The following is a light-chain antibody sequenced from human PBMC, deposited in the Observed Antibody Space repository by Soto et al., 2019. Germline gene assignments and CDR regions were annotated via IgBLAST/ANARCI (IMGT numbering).Light chain of an antibody. CDR3: AAWDDSLSAFYV. CDR1: TSNVGSNY. Sequence: QSVLAHPPSASSTPGPRGTMCSSSRTSNVGSNYVYWYQQLPGTAPKLLIYSNNQRPSGVPDRFSGSKSGTSASLAISGLRSEDEADYYCAAWDDSLSAFYVFGTGTKVTVL. CDR2: SNN. J-gene: IGLJ1*01. V-gene: IGLV1-47*02.